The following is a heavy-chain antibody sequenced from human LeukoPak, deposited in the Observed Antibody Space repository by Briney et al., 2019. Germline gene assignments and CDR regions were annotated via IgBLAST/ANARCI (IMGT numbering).Heavy chain of an antibody. CDR1: GFTFDDYA. CDR2: ISWISGSI. D-gene: IGHD3-10*01. CDR3: AKGSVRGVIKRDWFDP. Sequence: GGSLRLSCAASGFTFDDYAMHWVRQAPGKGLEWVSGISWISGSIGYADSVKGRFTISRDNAKNSLYLQMNSLRAEDTALYYCAKGSVRGVIKRDWFDPWGQGTLVTVSS. V-gene: IGHV3-9*01. J-gene: IGHJ5*02.